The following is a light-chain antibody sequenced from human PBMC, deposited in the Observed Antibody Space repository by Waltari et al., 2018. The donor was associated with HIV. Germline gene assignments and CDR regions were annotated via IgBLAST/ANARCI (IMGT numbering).Light chain of an antibody. Sequence: QSALTQHAPVAGSPGQSITTSCTGTSSDGGSYNLSSWYQQHTGKAPKLMIYEGSKRPSGGSNRFSGSKSGSTASLTISGLQAEDDAGDYCCSYAGSSPVLFGGGTKLTVL. CDR1: SSDGGSYNL. CDR3: CSYAGSSPVL. V-gene: IGLV2-23*01. CDR2: EGS. J-gene: IGLJ2*01.